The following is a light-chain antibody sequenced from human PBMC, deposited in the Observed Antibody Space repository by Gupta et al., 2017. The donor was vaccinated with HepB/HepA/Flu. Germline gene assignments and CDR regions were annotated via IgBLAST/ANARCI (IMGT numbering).Light chain of an antibody. J-gene: IGKJ2*04. CDR2: WAT. Sequence: DIVMTQSPDSLAVSLGERATINCRSSQSVLHSSKSKNYLAWYQQKPGQPPKLLIYWATTREAGVPDRFSGSGCGTDFTLTISSRQPEDVAVYYCQQYRYARRCSFGQGTXLEIK. V-gene: IGKV4-1*01. CDR1: QSVLHSSKSKNY. CDR3: QQYRYARRCS.